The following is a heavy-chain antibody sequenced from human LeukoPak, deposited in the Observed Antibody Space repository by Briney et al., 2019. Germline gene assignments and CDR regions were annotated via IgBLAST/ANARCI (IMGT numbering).Heavy chain of an antibody. D-gene: IGHD2-2*02. J-gene: IGHJ4*02. CDR3: AKDPPEDIVVVPAAIGFDY. V-gene: IGHV3-23*01. CDR1: GFTFSSYA. CDR2: ISGSGGST. Sequence: GGSLRLSCVASGFTFSSYAMSWVRQAPGKGLEWVSAISGSGGSTYYADSVKGRFTISRDNSKNTLYLQMNSLRAEDTAVYYCAKDPPEDIVVVPAAIGFDYWGQGTLVTVSS.